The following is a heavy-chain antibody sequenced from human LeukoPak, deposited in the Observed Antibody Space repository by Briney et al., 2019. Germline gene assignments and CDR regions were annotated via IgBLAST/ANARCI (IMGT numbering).Heavy chain of an antibody. CDR3: ARDIVVVPAAIPGYYYYGMDV. V-gene: IGHV1-69*05. CDR1: GGTFSSYA. CDR2: IIPIFGTA. Sequence: SVKVSCKASGGTFSSYAISWVRQAPGQGLEWMGGIIPIFGTANYAQKLQGRVTMTTDTSTSTAYMELRSLRSDDTAVYYCARDIVVVPAAIPGYYYYGMDVWGQGTTVTVSS. J-gene: IGHJ6*02. D-gene: IGHD2-2*02.